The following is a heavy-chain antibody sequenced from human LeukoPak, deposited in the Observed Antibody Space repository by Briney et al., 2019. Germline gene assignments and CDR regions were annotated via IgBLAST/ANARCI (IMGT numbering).Heavy chain of an antibody. D-gene: IGHD1-14*01. J-gene: IGHJ3*01. Sequence: ASVKVCCKTSGNSFSSNIINWVRHAQGQGLDWMGWINVGNGNTKYSEEFQGRVSITRDTSARTVYMGLNSLRSEDTAVYYCARGRPTTTAFHVWGQGTMVTVS. V-gene: IGHV1-3*01. CDR2: INVGNGNT. CDR1: GNSFSSNI. CDR3: ARGRPTTTAFHV.